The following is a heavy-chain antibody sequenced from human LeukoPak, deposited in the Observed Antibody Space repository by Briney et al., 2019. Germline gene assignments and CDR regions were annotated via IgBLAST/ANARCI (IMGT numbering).Heavy chain of an antibody. Sequence: GGSLRLSCAASGFTFSSYSMSWVRQAPGKGLEWVSSISSSSSYIYYADSVKGRFTISRDNAKNSLYLQMNSLRAEDTAVYYCAKFGSSEVGATDYWGQGTLVTVSS. J-gene: IGHJ4*02. V-gene: IGHV3-21*04. CDR3: AKFGSSEVGATDY. CDR1: GFTFSSYS. CDR2: ISSSSSYI. D-gene: IGHD1-26*01.